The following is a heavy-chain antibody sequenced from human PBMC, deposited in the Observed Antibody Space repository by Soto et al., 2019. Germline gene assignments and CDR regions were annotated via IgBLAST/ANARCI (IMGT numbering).Heavy chain of an antibody. V-gene: IGHV4-39*01. D-gene: IGHD3-22*01. CDR1: GGSISSSSYY. Sequence: SETLSLTCTVSGGSISSSSYYWGWIRQPPGKGLEWIGSIYYSGSTYYNPSLKSRVTISVDTSKNQFSLKLSSVTAADTAVYYCAKGDSMTHFDYWGQGTLGTVS. CDR3: AKGDSMTHFDY. J-gene: IGHJ4*02. CDR2: IYYSGST.